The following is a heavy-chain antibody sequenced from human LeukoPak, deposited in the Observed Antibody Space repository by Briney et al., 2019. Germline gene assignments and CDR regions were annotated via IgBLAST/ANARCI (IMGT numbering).Heavy chain of an antibody. CDR2: MNPLSGNT. D-gene: IGHD5-18*01. Sequence: GASVKVSCKASGYIFVTSDINWVRQAAGQGLEWMGWMNPLSGNTGYAQKFQGRVTMTRNTSISTAYMELSSLRSEDTAVYYCARYSYGRRTHYFDYWGQGTLVTVSS. V-gene: IGHV1-8*02. CDR3: ARYSYGRRTHYFDY. J-gene: IGHJ4*02. CDR1: GYIFVTSD.